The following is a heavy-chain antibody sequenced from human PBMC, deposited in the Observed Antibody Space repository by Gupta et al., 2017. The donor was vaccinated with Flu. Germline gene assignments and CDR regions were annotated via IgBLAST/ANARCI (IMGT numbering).Heavy chain of an antibody. CDR3: TRSRSFYSDN. CDR1: AYAFTSFY. CDR2: INPTSGGS. Sequence: QVQLVQSGAEVKKPGASVKISCKPSAYAFTSFYLQWVRHIPGEDLEWMGYINPTSGGSTYAKKFQGRVTITRDPATGSAFIEINRLTSGDTAMYYCTRSRSFYSDNWGQGTLVSVSS. J-gene: IGHJ4*02. V-gene: IGHV1-2*02.